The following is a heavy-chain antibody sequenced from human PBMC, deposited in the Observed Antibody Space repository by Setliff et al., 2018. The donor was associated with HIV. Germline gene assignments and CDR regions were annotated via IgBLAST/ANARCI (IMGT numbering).Heavy chain of an antibody. Sequence: SETLSLTCIVSGASISFDTWSWIRQPPGKGLQWIGFSYNSATTNYNPSLKSRVTMSLDTSKNQLSLKLTSVTAADTAVYYCARGGTSSNWFRAWGQGTLVTVSS. D-gene: IGHD2-2*01. CDR3: ARGGTSSNWFRA. CDR2: SYNSATT. V-gene: IGHV4-59*01. J-gene: IGHJ5*02. CDR1: GASISFDT.